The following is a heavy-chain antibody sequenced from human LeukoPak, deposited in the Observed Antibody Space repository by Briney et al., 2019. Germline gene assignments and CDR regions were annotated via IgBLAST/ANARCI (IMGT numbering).Heavy chain of an antibody. D-gene: IGHD2-21*02. CDR3: ALCGGDCLYDAFDI. CDR2: IYYSGST. V-gene: IGHV4-59*01. CDR1: GGSISSYY. Sequence: CNVSGGSISSYYWSWIRQPPGKGLKWIGYIYYSGSTNYNPSLKSRVTISVDTSKNQFSLKLSSVTAADTAVYYCALCGGDCLYDAFDILGQGTMVTASS. J-gene: IGHJ3*02.